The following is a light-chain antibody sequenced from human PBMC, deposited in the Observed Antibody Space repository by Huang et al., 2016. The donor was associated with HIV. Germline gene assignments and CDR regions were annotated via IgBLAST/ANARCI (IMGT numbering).Light chain of an antibody. CDR2: DAS. J-gene: IGKJ1*01. Sequence: EIILTQSPATLSLSPGERATLSCRASQSVGRYLAWYQQKPGQAPRLPIYDASNRATGIPARFSGGGSGTDFTLTIRGLEPDDFAVYFCQQRSNRTPTTFGQGTKVE. V-gene: IGKV3-11*01. CDR3: QQRSNRTPTT. CDR1: QSVGRY.